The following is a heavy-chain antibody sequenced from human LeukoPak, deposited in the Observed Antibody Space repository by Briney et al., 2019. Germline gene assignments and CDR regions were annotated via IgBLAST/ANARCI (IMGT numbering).Heavy chain of an antibody. J-gene: IGHJ4*02. CDR1: GYTFTGYY. CDR2: INPNSGST. Sequence: ASVKVSCKASGYTFTGYYMHWVRQAPGQGLEWMGWINPNSGSTYYAPKFQGGVTMTRDTSINTAYMELSRLRSDDTAVYCARDGPGYSGYVRYWGQGTLVTVSS. V-gene: IGHV1-2*02. CDR3: ARDGPGYSGYVRY. D-gene: IGHD5-12*01.